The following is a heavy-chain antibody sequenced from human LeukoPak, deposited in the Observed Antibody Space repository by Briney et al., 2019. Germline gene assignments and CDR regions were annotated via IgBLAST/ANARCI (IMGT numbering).Heavy chain of an antibody. V-gene: IGHV1-3*03. D-gene: IGHD3-9*01. CDR1: GYTFTSYA. Sequence: ASVKVSCKASGYTFTSYAMHWLRQAPGQRLEWMGWINAGNGNTKYSQEFQGRVTITRDTSASTAYMELSSLRSEDMAVYYCARDRGVHDILTGYVDPWGQGTLVTVSS. J-gene: IGHJ5*02. CDR2: INAGNGNT. CDR3: ARDRGVHDILTGYVDP.